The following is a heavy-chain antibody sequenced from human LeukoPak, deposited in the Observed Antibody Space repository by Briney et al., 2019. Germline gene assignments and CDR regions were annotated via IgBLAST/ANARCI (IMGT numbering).Heavy chain of an antibody. V-gene: IGHV5-10-1*01. J-gene: IGHJ4*02. D-gene: IGHD3-10*01. CDR2: IDPSDSYT. Sequence: GESLKISCKGSGYSFTSYWISWVRQMPGKGLEWMGRIDPSDSYTNYSPSFQGHVTISAGKSISTAYLQWSSLKASDTAMYYCARRHYGSGSYYYWGQGTLVSVSS. CDR1: GYSFTSYW. CDR3: ARRHYGSGSYYY.